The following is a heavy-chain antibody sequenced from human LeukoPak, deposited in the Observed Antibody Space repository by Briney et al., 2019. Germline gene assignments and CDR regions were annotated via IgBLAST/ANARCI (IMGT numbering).Heavy chain of an antibody. V-gene: IGHV1-69*04. CDR1: GGTFSSYA. J-gene: IGHJ4*02. D-gene: IGHD3-10*01. Sequence: SVKVSCKASGGTFSSYAISWVRQAPGQGLEWMGRIIPILGIANYAQKFQGRVTITADKSTSTAYMELSSLRSEDTAVYYCARDHGSGSSAFDHWGQGTLVTVSS. CDR3: ARDHGSGSSAFDH. CDR2: IIPILGIA.